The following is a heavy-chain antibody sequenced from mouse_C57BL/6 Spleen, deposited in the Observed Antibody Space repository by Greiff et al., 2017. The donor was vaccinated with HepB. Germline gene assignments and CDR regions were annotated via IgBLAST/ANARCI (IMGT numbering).Heavy chain of an antibody. CDR3: ARDRDYGSSWYFDV. J-gene: IGHJ1*03. CDR1: GFTFSSYA. CDR2: ISDGGSYT. V-gene: IGHV5-4*01. D-gene: IGHD1-1*01. Sequence: EVQVVESGGGLVKPGGSLKLSCAASGFTFSSYAMSWVRQTPEKRLEWVATISDGGSYTYYPDNVKGRFTISRDNAKNNLYLQMSHLKSEDTAMYYCARDRDYGSSWYFDVWGTGTTVTVSS.